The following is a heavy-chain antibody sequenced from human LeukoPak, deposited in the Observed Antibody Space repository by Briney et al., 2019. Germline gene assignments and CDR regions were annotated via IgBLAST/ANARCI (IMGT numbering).Heavy chain of an antibody. D-gene: IGHD6-19*01. V-gene: IGHV5-51*01. CDR3: ARLRSSSSWPDFDH. CDR1: GYIFTSYW. J-gene: IGHJ4*02. Sequence: GESLKISCKGSGYIFTSYWIAWVRQVPGKGLEWMGIIHPGDYDTRYSPSFQDQVTISADRSTTTAYLQRSSLKPSDTAVYFCARLRSSSSWPDFDHWGQGALVTVSS. CDR2: IHPGDYDT.